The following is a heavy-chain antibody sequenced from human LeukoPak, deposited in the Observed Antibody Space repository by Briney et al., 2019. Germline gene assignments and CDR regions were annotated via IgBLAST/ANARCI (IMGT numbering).Heavy chain of an antibody. CDR2: IYTSGST. V-gene: IGHV4-4*07. J-gene: IGHJ6*03. CDR3: ARELYCGSTSCYTAVDYYYYYMDV. Sequence: PSETLSLTCTVSGGSISSYYWSWIRQPAGKGLEWIGRIYTSGSTNYNPSLKSRVTMSVDTSKNQFSLKLSSVTAADTAVYYCARELYCGSTSCYTAVDYYYYYMDVWGKGTTVTVSS. CDR1: GGSISSYY. D-gene: IGHD2-2*02.